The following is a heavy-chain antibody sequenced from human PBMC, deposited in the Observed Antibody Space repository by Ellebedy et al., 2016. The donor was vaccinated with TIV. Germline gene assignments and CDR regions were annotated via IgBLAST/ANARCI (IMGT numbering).Heavy chain of an antibody. J-gene: IGHJ4*02. CDR2: INPSGGST. D-gene: IGHD6-19*01. CDR3: VRSRSSGWLHTPDY. Sequence: AASVKVSCKASGYTFSSYYMHWVRQAPGQGLEWMGIINPSGGSTTYAQNLQGRVTMTRDTSTTTVYMELSSLRSEDTAVYYCVRSRSSGWLHTPDYWGQGTLVIVSS. V-gene: IGHV1-46*04. CDR1: GYTFSSYY.